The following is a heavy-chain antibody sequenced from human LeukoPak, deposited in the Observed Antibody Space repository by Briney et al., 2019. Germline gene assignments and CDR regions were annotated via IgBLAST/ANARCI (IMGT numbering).Heavy chain of an antibody. V-gene: IGHV4-31*03. J-gene: IGHJ2*01. CDR1: GGSISSGGYY. Sequence: SQTLSLTSTVSGGSISSGGYYWSWIRQHPGKGLEWIGYIYYSGSTYYNPSLKSRVTISVDTSKNQFSLKLSSVTAADTAVYYCASGTPFCGGDCYSTNWWYFDLWGRGTLVTVSS. D-gene: IGHD2-21*02. CDR3: ASGTPFCGGDCYSTNWWYFDL. CDR2: IYYSGST.